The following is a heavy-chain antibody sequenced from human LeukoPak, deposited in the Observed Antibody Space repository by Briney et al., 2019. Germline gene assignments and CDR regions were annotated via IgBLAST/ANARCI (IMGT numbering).Heavy chain of an antibody. V-gene: IGHV3-66*02. CDR2: IYSGGST. D-gene: IGHD3-22*01. J-gene: IGHJ5*02. CDR3: AREGFYDSSGYYYGWFDP. CDR1: GFTVSSNY. Sequence: GGSLRLSCAASGFTVSSNYMSWVRQAPGKGLEWVSVIYSGGSTYYADSVKGRFTISRDNSKNTLYLQMNSLRAEDTAVYYCAREGFYDSSGYYYGWFDPWGQGTLVTVSS.